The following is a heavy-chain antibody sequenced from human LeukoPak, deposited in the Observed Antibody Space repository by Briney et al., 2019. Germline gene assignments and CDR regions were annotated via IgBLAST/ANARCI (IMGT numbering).Heavy chain of an antibody. CDR1: GFTVSSNY. J-gene: IGHJ5*01. CDR2: ITSDSRYM. V-gene: IGHV3-21*01. Sequence: GGSLRLSCAASGFTVSSNYMSWVRQAPGKGLEWVSTITSDSRYMYYADSVKVRFTISRDNAKNSLYLQMNILSVADTAVYYCARDFASWGQGTLVTVSS. CDR3: ARDFAS.